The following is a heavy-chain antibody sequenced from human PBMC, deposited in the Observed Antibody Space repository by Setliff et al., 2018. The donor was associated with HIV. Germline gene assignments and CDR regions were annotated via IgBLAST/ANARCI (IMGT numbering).Heavy chain of an antibody. CDR3: ARHAGPRNFWSGYSSGMDV. J-gene: IGHJ6*03. V-gene: IGHV5-51*01. CDR1: AYSFTTYW. Sequence: PGESLTISCKGSAYSFTTYWIGWVRQMPGKGLEWMGIIYPGDSDTRYSPSFQGQVTISADKSISTAYLQWSSLKASDTAMYYCARHAGPRNFWSGYSSGMDVWGKGTTVTVSS. D-gene: IGHD3-3*01. CDR2: IYPGDSDT.